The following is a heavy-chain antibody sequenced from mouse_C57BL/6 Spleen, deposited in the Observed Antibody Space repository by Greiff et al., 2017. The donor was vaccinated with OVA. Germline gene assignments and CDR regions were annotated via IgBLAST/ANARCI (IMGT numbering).Heavy chain of an antibody. D-gene: IGHD1-1*01. CDR1: GYSITSGYY. Sequence: EVQRVESGPGLVKPSQSLSLTCSVTGYSITSGYYWNWIRQFPGNKLEWMGYISYDGSNNYNPSLKNRISITRDTSKNQFFLKLNSVTTEDTATYYCARADGSSYGYWGQGTTLTVSS. V-gene: IGHV3-6*01. J-gene: IGHJ2*01. CDR3: ARADGSSYGY. CDR2: ISYDGSN.